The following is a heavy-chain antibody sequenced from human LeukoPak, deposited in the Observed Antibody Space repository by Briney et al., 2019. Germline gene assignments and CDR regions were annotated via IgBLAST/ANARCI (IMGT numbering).Heavy chain of an antibody. CDR2: ISYTGSNK. CDR1: GFTFSSYE. V-gene: IGHV3-48*03. Sequence: GGSLRLSCAASGFTFSSYEMNWVRQAPGKGLEWLSYISYTGSNKYYADSVKGRFTISRDNAKNSLYLQMNSLRDEDTAVYYCARGGVNYDILTGYWGDAFDIWGQGTMVTVSS. D-gene: IGHD3-9*01. J-gene: IGHJ3*02. CDR3: ARGGVNYDILTGYWGDAFDI.